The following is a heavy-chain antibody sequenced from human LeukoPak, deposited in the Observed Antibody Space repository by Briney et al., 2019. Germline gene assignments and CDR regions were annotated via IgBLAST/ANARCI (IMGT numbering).Heavy chain of an antibody. V-gene: IGHV3-23*01. Sequence: GGSLRLSCAASGITFSSYAMSWVRQAPGKGLEWVSTIVGRGGITYYADSVKGRFTISRDNSKNTLYLQMNSLRAEDTAVYYCAKSGYNRFDYWGQGTLVTVSS. CDR3: AKSGYNRFDY. D-gene: IGHD5-24*01. CDR1: GITFSSYA. CDR2: IVGRGGIT. J-gene: IGHJ4*02.